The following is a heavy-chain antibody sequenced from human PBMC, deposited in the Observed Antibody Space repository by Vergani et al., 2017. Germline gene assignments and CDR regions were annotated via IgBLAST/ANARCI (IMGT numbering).Heavy chain of an antibody. J-gene: IGHJ4*02. D-gene: IGHD3-10*01. CDR1: GGSISSSSYY. CDR2: IYYSGST. V-gene: IGHV4-39*01. CDR3: ARRTTMVRGVLGIARDHFDY. Sequence: QLQLQESGPGLVKPSETLSLTCTVSGGSISSSSYYWGWIRQPPGKGLDWIGRIYYSGSTYYNPSLKSRVTISVDTSKNQFSLKLSSVTAADTSVYYCARRTTMVRGVLGIARDHFDYWGQGTLVTVSS.